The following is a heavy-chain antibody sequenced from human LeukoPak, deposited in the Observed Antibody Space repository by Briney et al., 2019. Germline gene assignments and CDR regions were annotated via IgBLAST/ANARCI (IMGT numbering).Heavy chain of an antibody. Sequence: SETLFLTCAVYGGSFSGYYWSWIRQPPGKGLEWIGEINHSGSTNYNPSLKSRVTISVDTSKNQFSLKLSSVTAADTAVYYCARGRRGSSYSSSWYGPYFDYWGQGTLVTVSS. J-gene: IGHJ4*02. CDR3: ARGRRGSSYSSSWYGPYFDY. CDR1: GGSFSGYY. V-gene: IGHV4-34*01. CDR2: INHSGST. D-gene: IGHD6-13*01.